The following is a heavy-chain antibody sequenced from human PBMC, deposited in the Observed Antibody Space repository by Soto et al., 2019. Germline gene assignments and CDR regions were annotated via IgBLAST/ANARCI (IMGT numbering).Heavy chain of an antibody. CDR1: GFTFSSYA. V-gene: IGHV3-23*01. CDR3: AKIKSPEATITSETQVFDC. Sequence: VGSLRLSCAASGFTFSSYAMSWVRQAPGKGLEWVSAISGSGGSTYYADSVKGRFTISRDNSKNKLYLQMNSLRAEDTAVYYCAKIKSPEATITSETQVFDCWGQGTLVTVSS. J-gene: IGHJ4*02. CDR2: ISGSGGST. D-gene: IGHD5-12*01.